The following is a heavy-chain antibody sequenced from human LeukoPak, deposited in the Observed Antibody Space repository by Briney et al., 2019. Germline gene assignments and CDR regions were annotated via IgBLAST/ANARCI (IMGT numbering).Heavy chain of an antibody. D-gene: IGHD6-6*01. Sequence: ASVKVSCKASGYTFTSYGISWVRQAPGQGLEWMGWISAYNGNTNYAQKLQGRVTMTTDTSTSTAYMELRSLRSDDTAVYYCARDRFEYRSSAGSVSGYWGQGTLVTVSS. V-gene: IGHV1-18*01. CDR2: ISAYNGNT. CDR1: GYTFTSYG. J-gene: IGHJ4*02. CDR3: ARDRFEYRSSAGSVSGY.